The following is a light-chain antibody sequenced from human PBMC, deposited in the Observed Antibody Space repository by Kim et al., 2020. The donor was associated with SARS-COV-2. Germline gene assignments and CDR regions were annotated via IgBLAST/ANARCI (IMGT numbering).Light chain of an antibody. Sequence: SYELTQPPSVSVSPGQTASITCSGDKLGDKYACWYQQKPGRSPVLVIYQDTKRPSGLPERFSGSNSGNTATLTISGTQAMDDADYYCQAWDISTVVFGGG. CDR3: QAWDISTVV. CDR2: QDT. CDR1: KLGDKY. J-gene: IGLJ2*01. V-gene: IGLV3-1*01.